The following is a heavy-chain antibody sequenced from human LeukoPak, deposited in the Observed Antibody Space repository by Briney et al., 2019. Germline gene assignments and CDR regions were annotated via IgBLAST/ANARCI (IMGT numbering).Heavy chain of an antibody. CDR1: GFTFNTYA. Sequence: PGGSLRLSCAASGFTFNTYAMHWVRQAPGKGLEWVAVISYDGSNESYAGSVKGRFTISRDNSKNTLYLQMISLGADDTAVYYCARDDYGMDVWGLGTAVTVSS. CDR2: ISYDGSNE. V-gene: IGHV3-30-3*01. J-gene: IGHJ6*02. CDR3: ARDDYGMDV.